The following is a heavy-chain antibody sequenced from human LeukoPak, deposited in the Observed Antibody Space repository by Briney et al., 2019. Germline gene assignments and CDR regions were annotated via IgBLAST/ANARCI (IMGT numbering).Heavy chain of an antibody. D-gene: IGHD6-13*01. J-gene: IGHJ3*02. CDR1: GYSFTSSW. Sequence: GESLKISCKGSGYSFTSSWISWVRQMPGKGLEWMGRIDPSDSYTSYSPSFQGHVTISADKSISTAYLQWSSLKASDTAMYYCARHGAADDDFDIWGQGTMVTVSS. CDR3: ARHGAADDDFDI. CDR2: IDPSDSYT. V-gene: IGHV5-10-1*01.